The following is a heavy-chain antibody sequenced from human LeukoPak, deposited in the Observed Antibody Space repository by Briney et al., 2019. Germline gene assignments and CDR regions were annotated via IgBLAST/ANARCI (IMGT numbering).Heavy chain of an antibody. CDR1: GFTFSSYS. CDR2: ISSSSSYM. D-gene: IGHD6-13*01. V-gene: IGHV3-21*01. J-gene: IGHJ4*02. CDR3: ARDEGNSWPFDY. Sequence: GGSQRLSCAASGFTFSSYSMNWVRQAPGKGLEWVSSISSSSSYMYYADSVKGRFTISRDNAKNSLFLQMNSLRAEDTAVYYCARDEGNSWPFDYWGQGTLVTVSS.